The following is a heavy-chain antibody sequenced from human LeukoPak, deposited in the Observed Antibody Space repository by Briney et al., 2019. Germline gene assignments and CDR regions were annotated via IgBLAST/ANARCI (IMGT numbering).Heavy chain of an antibody. D-gene: IGHD2-15*01. V-gene: IGHV3-9*01. CDR1: GFTFDDYA. CDR2: ISWNSGSI. CDR3: AKDRGYCSGGSCYSDNAFDI. J-gene: IGHJ3*02. Sequence: QTGGSLRLSCAASGFTFDDYAMHWVRQAPGKGLEWVSGISWNSGSIGYADSVKGRFTISRDNAKNSLYLQMNSLRAEDTALYYCAKDRGYCSGGSCYSDNAFDIWGQGTMVTVSS.